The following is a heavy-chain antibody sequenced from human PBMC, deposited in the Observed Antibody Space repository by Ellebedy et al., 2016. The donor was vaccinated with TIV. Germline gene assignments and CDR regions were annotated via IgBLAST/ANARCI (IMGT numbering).Heavy chain of an antibody. D-gene: IGHD3-9*01. V-gene: IGHV3-74*01. CDR3: TRDADILTNYYSVGWFDP. CDR1: GFTFSNYW. Sequence: GESLKISCAASGFTFSNYWMHWVRQAPGKGLVWVSCINTDGSSTTYADSVKGRFTISRDNAKNTLYLQMNSLRAEDTAVYYCTRDADILTNYYSVGWFDPWGQGALVTVSS. J-gene: IGHJ5*02. CDR2: INTDGSST.